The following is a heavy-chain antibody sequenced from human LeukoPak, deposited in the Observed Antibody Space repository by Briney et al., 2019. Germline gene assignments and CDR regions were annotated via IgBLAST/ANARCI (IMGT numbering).Heavy chain of an antibody. V-gene: IGHV1-2*02. CDR1: GYTFTGYY. CDR2: INPNSGGT. D-gene: IGHD1-7*01. J-gene: IGHJ5*02. Sequence: ASVKVSCKASGYTFTGYYMHWVRQAPGQGLEWMGWINPNSGGTNYAQKFQGRVTMTRDTSISTAYMELSRLRSNDTAVYYCAKGLHLNWNYDLLYNWFDPWGQGTLVTVSS. CDR3: AKGLHLNWNYDLLYNWFDP.